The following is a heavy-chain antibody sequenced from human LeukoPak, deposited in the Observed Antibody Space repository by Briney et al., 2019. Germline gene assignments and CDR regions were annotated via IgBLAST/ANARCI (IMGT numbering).Heavy chain of an antibody. CDR2: IIHTGST. V-gene: IGHV4-34*12. Sequence: SETLSLTCAVYGGSFSGFYWTWIRQPPGKGLEWVGEIIHTGSTNYNPSLKSRVTISVDTSKNHFSLNLTSVTAADTAVYYCARIWGGYWGQGTLVTVSS. CDR3: ARIWGGY. CDR1: GGSFSGFY. D-gene: IGHD3-16*01. J-gene: IGHJ4*02.